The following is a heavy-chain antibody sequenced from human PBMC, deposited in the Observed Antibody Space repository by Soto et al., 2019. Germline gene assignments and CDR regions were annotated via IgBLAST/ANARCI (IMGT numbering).Heavy chain of an antibody. CDR1: GFTFSDYY. D-gene: IGHD3-10*01. CDR3: ASRYGSGSYFVYYYGMDV. V-gene: IGHV3-11*01. CDR2: ISSSGSTI. J-gene: IGHJ6*02. Sequence: QVQLVESGGGLVKPGGSLRLSCAASGFTFSDYYMSWIRQAPGKGLEWVSYISSSGSTIYYADSVKGRFTISRDNAKKSLYLQMNSLRAEDTAVYYCASRYGSGSYFVYYYGMDVWGQGSRVTVSS.